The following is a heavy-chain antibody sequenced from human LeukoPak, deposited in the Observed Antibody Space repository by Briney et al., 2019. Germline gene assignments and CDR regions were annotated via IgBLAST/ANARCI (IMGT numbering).Heavy chain of an antibody. J-gene: IGHJ4*02. CDR3: ARAHDY. CDR1: GFTLSSFE. Sequence: PGGSLRLSCAASGFTLSSFEMNWVRQAPGKGLEWASYISGGADIVYYAESVKGRFTIARDNAKNSLYLQMSSLRAEDTAVYYCARAHDYWGQGTLVTVSS. V-gene: IGHV3-48*03. CDR2: ISGGADIV.